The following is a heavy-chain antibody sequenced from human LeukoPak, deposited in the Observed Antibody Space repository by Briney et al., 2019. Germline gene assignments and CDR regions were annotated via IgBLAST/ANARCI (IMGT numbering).Heavy chain of an antibody. CDR3: AKDGREWELNFDY. V-gene: IGHV3-30*18. J-gene: IGHJ4*02. CDR1: GFTFSSYG. Sequence: GGSLRLSCAASGFTFSSYGMHWVRQAPGKGLEWVAVISYDGSNKYYADSVKGRFTISRDNSKNTLYLQMNSLRAEDTVVYYCAKDGREWELNFDYWGQGTLVTVSS. D-gene: IGHD1-26*01. CDR2: ISYDGSNK.